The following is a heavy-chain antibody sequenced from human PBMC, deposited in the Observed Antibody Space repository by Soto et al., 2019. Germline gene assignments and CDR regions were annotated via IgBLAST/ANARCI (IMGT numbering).Heavy chain of an antibody. V-gene: IGHV3-73*01. J-gene: IGHJ6*03. Sequence: LSLTCAASGFTFSGSAMHWVRQASGKGLEWVGRIRSKANSYATAYAASVKGRFTISRDDSKNTAYLQMNSLKTEDTAVYYCTSLVIAARNYYYYYMDVWGKGTTVTVSS. CDR1: GFTFSGSA. D-gene: IGHD6-6*01. CDR3: TSLVIAARNYYYYYMDV. CDR2: IRSKANSYAT.